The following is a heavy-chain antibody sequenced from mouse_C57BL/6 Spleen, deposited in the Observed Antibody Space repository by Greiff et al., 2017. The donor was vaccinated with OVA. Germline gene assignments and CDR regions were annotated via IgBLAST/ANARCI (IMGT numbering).Heavy chain of an antibody. CDR3: ARRGDSNYFDY. CDR1: GYTFTSYW. V-gene: IGHV1-61*01. Sequence: QVQLQQPGAELVRPGSSVKLSCKASGYTFTSYWMDWVKQRPGQGLEWIGNIYPSDSETHYNQKFKDKATLTVDKSSSTAYMQLSSLTSEDSAVYYCARRGDSNYFDYWGQGTTRTVSS. D-gene: IGHD2-5*01. CDR2: IYPSDSET. J-gene: IGHJ2*01.